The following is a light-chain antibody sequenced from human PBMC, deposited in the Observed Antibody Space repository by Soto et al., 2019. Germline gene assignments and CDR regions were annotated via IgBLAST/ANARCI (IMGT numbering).Light chain of an antibody. J-gene: IGKJ2*01. CDR3: QQRGYT. Sequence: EIVLTQSPATLSLSPGERATLSCRASQSVSSYLAWYQQKPGQAPRLLIYDASTRATGIPARFRGSGSGTDFTLSISSLEPEDFAVYYCQQRGYTFGQGTKLEIK. V-gene: IGKV3-11*01. CDR1: QSVSSY. CDR2: DAS.